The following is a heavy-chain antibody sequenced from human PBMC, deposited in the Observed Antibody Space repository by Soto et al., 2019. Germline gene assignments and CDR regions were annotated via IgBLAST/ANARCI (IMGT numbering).Heavy chain of an antibody. V-gene: IGHV3-30*18. CDR3: AKDLLVRFLEWLPAPYGMDV. Sequence: GGSLRLSCAASGFTFSSYGMHWVRQAPGKGLEWVAGISYDGSNKYYADSVKGRFTISRDNSKNTLYLQMNSLRAEDTAVYYCAKDLLVRFLEWLPAPYGMDVWGQGTTVTVSS. CDR1: GFTFSSYG. CDR2: ISYDGSNK. J-gene: IGHJ6*02. D-gene: IGHD3-3*01.